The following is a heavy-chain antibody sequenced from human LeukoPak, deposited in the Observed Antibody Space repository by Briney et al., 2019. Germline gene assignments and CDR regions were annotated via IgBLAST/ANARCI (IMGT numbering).Heavy chain of an antibody. D-gene: IGHD1-26*01. J-gene: IGHJ6*02. CDR1: GGTFSSYD. V-gene: IGHV1-69*13. CDR3: ARVFQGAARYYYGMDV. CDR2: IIPIFGTA. Sequence: GASVKVSCKASGGTFSSYDISWVRPAPGQGLEWMGGIIPIFGTANYAQKFQGRVTITADESTGTAYMELSSLRSDDTAVYYCARVFQGAARYYYGMDVWGQGTTVTVSS.